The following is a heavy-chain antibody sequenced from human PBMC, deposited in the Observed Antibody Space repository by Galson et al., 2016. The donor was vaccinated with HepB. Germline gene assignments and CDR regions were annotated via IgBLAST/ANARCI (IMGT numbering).Heavy chain of an antibody. J-gene: IGHJ5*02. D-gene: IGHD3-9*01. V-gene: IGHV2-5*02. Sequence: PALVKPTQTLTLTCSFSGFSVNTSGVGVAWIRQPPGKALEWLALIYWDDDKQYSPSLKSRLTVSKGTSKDQVVLTMTNMDPVDTATYFCAHTNLLTGDYNNCVDRWGQGTLVTVSS. CDR3: AHTNLLTGDYNNCVDR. CDR1: GFSVNTSGVG. CDR2: IYWDDDK.